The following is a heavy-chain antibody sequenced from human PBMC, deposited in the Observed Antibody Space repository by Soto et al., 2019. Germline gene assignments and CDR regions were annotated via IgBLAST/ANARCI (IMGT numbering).Heavy chain of an antibody. V-gene: IGHV3-23*01. Sequence: PGGSLRFSCAASGFTFSSYGMSWVRQAPGKGLEWVSTFPSGGRDTYYPDSVKGRFTISRDNPENTLFLHMNSPRADDTAVYYCAIARVADSSLDHWGQGILVTVSS. J-gene: IGHJ4*01. CDR3: AIARVADSSLDH. CDR2: FPSGGRDT. D-gene: IGHD3-3*01. CDR1: GFTFSSYG.